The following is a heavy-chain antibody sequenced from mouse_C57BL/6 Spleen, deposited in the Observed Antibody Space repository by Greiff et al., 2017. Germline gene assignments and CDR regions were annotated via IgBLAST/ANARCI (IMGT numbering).Heavy chain of an antibody. Sequence: VKLQQPGAELVRPGSSVKLSCKASGYTFTSYWMHWVKQRPIQGLEWIGNIDPSDSETHYNQKFKDKATLTVDKSSSTAYMQLSSLTSEDSAVYYCARGKDTSGYSDYWGQGTTLTVSS. J-gene: IGHJ2*01. D-gene: IGHD3-2*02. CDR1: GYTFTSYW. CDR3: ARGKDTSGYSDY. CDR2: IDPSDSET. V-gene: IGHV1-52*01.